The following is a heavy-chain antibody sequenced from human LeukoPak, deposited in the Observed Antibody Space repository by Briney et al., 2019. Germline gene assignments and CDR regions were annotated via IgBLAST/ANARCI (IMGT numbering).Heavy chain of an antibody. J-gene: IGHJ4*02. CDR3: SEGYFEPFDH. CDR1: GASVSSSH. D-gene: IGHD2/OR15-2a*01. V-gene: IGHV4-59*02. Sequence: SETLSLTCVVSGASVSSSHWNWIRHLPGKGLEWIGCLSYTGKTDYNPSLTSRVTISLDTSKNQVSLKLRSVTAADTAVYYCSEGYFEPFDHWGQGALVTVSS. CDR2: LSYTGKT.